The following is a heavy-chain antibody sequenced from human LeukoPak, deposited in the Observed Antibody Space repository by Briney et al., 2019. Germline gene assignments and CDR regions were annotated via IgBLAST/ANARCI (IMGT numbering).Heavy chain of an antibody. CDR1: GGSISSYY. Sequence: SETLSLTCTVSGGSISSYYWSWIRQPPGKGLEWIRYIYTSGSTNYNPSLKSRVTISVDTSKNQFSLKLSSVTAADTAVYYCARHGPKDGYNTAFDIWGQGTMVTVSS. J-gene: IGHJ3*02. D-gene: IGHD5-24*01. CDR2: IYTSGST. V-gene: IGHV4-4*09. CDR3: ARHGPKDGYNTAFDI.